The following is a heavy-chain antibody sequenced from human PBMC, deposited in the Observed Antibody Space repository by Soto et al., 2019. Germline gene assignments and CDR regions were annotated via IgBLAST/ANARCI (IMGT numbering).Heavy chain of an antibody. D-gene: IGHD6-19*01. CDR3: ARGQYSSGGGYFDY. CDR2: ISSSGSTI. Sequence: EVQLVESGGGLVQPGGSLRLSCAASGFTFSSYEMNWVRQAPGKGLEWVSYISSSGSTIYYADSVKGRFTISRDNAKNSLYLQMNSLRAADTGVYYCARGQYSSGGGYFDYWGQETLVTVSS. CDR1: GFTFSSYE. J-gene: IGHJ4*02. V-gene: IGHV3-48*03.